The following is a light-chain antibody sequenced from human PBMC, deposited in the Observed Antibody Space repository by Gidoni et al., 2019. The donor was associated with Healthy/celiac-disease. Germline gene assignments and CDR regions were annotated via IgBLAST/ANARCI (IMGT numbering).Light chain of an antibody. CDR3: VLYMGSGIWV. Sequence: QTVVTQEPSFSGSPGGTVTLTGGLSSGSVSTSYYPSWYQQTPGPAPRTLIYSTNTRSSGVPDRFSGSILGNKSALTITVAQADDESDYYCVLYMGSGIWVFGGGTKLTVL. V-gene: IGLV8-61*01. CDR2: STN. CDR1: SGSVSTSYY. J-gene: IGLJ3*02.